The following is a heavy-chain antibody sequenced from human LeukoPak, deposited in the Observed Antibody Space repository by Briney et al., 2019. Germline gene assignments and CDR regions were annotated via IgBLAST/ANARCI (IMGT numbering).Heavy chain of an antibody. CDR1: GGSFSGYY. V-gene: IGHV4-34*01. CDR3: ARSDSSSLGVFDY. D-gene: IGHD6-6*01. Sequence: PSETLSLTCAVYGGSFSGYYWSWIRQPPGKGLEWIGEINHSGSTNYNPSLKSRVTISVDTSKNQFSLKLSSVTAADTAVYYCARSDSSSLGVFDYWGQGTLVTVSS. CDR2: INHSGST. J-gene: IGHJ4*02.